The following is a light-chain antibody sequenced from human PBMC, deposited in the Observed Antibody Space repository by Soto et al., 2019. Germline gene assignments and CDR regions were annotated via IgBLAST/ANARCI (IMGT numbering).Light chain of an antibody. CDR3: SSYAGSTYLAV. Sequence: QSALTQPPSASGSPGQSVTISCTGTRSDVGSYNYVSWYQQRPGKAPKLMIYEVSKRPSGVPDRFSGSKSGNTASLTVSGLQAEDEADYYCSSYAGSTYLAVFGTGTKLTVL. J-gene: IGLJ1*01. V-gene: IGLV2-8*01. CDR1: RSDVGSYNY. CDR2: EVS.